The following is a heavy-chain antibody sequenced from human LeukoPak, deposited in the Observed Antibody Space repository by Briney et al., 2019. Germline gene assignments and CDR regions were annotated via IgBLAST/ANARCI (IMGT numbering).Heavy chain of an antibody. CDR3: ASSYSSSWSSDY. CDR1: GGSISSSSYY. D-gene: IGHD6-13*01. V-gene: IGHV4-39*07. J-gene: IGHJ4*02. Sequence: SETLSLTCTVSGGSISSSSYYWGWIRQPPGKGLEWIGSIYHSGSTYYNPSLKSRVTISVDTSKNQFSLKLSSVTAADTAVYYCASSYSSSWSSDYWGQGTLVTVSS. CDR2: IYHSGST.